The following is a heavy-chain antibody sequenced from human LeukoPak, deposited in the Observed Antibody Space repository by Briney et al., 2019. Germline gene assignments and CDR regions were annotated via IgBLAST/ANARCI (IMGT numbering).Heavy chain of an antibody. J-gene: IGHJ5*02. CDR2: VKSKTDGGTT. V-gene: IGHV3-15*01. CDR1: GFTFSNAW. CDR3: TTDGGGKGFDP. D-gene: IGHD3-16*01. Sequence: GGSLGLSCTASGFTFSNAWMSWVRQAPGKGPEWVGRVKSKTDGGTTDYAAPVKGRFTISRDDSKSTLYLQMNSLKTEDTAVYYCTTDGGGKGFDPWGQGTLVTVSS.